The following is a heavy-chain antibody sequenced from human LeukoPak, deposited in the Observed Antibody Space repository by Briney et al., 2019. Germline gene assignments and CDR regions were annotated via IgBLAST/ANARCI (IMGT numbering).Heavy chain of an antibody. D-gene: IGHD3-10*01. CDR1: GFTFSSYS. Sequence: GGSLRLSCAASGFTFSSYSMNWVRQAPGKGLEWVSSINSSSSYIYYADSVKGRFTISRDNAKNSLYLQMNSLRAEDTAVYYCARDKSRTMVRGVIRTYYFDYWGQGTLVTVSS. J-gene: IGHJ4*02. V-gene: IGHV3-21*01. CDR3: ARDKSRTMVRGVIRTYYFDY. CDR2: INSSSSYI.